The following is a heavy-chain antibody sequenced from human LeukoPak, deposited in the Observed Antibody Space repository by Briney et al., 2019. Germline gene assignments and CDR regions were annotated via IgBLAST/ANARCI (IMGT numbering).Heavy chain of an antibody. D-gene: IGHD6-13*01. V-gene: IGHV3-9*01. CDR3: AKDNQYSSSWFDY. J-gene: IGHJ4*02. CDR2: ISWNSGSI. Sequence: GRSLRLSCAASGFTFDDYAMHWVRQAPGKGLEWVSGISWNSGSIGYADSVKGRFTISRDNAKNSLYLQMNSLRAEDTALYYCAKDNQYSSSWFDYWGQGTLVTVSS. CDR1: GFTFDDYA.